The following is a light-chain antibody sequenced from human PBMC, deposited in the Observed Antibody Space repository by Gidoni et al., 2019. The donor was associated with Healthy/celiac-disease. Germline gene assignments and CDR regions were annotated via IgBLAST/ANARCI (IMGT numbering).Light chain of an antibody. Sequence: EIVLTQSPGTLSLSPGQSATLSCRASLSISSSQLAWYQQKPGQAPRPLMYGASSRATGIPDRFSGSGSGTDFTLTISRLEPEDFAVYYCQHFGNFXGXTKVE. V-gene: IGKV3-20*01. CDR3: QHFGN. J-gene: IGKJ4*01. CDR2: GAS. CDR1: LSISSSQ.